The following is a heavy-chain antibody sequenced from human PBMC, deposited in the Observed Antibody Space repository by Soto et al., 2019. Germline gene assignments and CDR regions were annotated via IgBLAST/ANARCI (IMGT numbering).Heavy chain of an antibody. D-gene: IGHD3-10*01. CDR3: AAASLTPITMVRGTPFDY. V-gene: IGHV1-58*02. CDR1: GFTFTSSA. J-gene: IGHJ4*02. CDR2: IVVGSGNT. Sequence: GASVKVSCKASGFTFTSSAMQWVRQARGQRLEWIEWIVVGSGNTNYAQKFQERVTITRDMSTSTAYMELSSLRSEDTAVYYCAAASLTPITMVRGTPFDYWGQGTLVTVSS.